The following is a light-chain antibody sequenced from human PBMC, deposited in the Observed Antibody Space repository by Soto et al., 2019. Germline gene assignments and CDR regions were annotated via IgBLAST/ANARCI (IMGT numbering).Light chain of an antibody. CDR2: EVS. V-gene: IGLV2-8*01. J-gene: IGLJ1*01. CDR3: SSYEGSNIP. CDR1: SSDVGGYNY. Sequence: QSALTQPPSASGSPGQSVTISCTGTSSDVGGYNYVSWYQQHPGKAPKLMIYEVSKRPSGVPDRFSGSKSGNTASLTVSGLQAEDEADYYCSSYEGSNIPFGTGTKLTVL.